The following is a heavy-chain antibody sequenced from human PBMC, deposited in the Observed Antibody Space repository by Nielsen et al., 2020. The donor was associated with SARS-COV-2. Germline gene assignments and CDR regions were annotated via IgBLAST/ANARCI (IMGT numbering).Heavy chain of an antibody. Sequence: GGSLRLSCAASGFTFSSYGMHWVRQAPGKGLEWVAVIWYDGSNKYYADSVKGRFIISRDNSKNTLYLQMNSLRAEDTAVYYCARLNYGSGSYYNNYWGQGTLVTVSS. CDR2: IWYDGSNK. CDR1: GFTFSSYG. J-gene: IGHJ4*02. V-gene: IGHV3-33*08. D-gene: IGHD3-10*01. CDR3: ARLNYGSGSYYNNY.